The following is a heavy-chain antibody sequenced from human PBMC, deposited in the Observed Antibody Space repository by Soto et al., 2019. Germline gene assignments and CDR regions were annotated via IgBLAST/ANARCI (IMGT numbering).Heavy chain of an antibody. CDR1: GDSISTGGYY. Sequence: QVQLQESGPGLVKPSQTLSLTCTVSGDSISTGGYYWSWIRQHPGKGLEWIGYIYYSGKMYFSPSLKSRVAISLDTSKNQFSRKLNSVTAADTAVYYCARGVGTARDGFDYWGQGTLVTVSS. CDR3: ARGVGTARDGFDY. V-gene: IGHV4-31*03. D-gene: IGHD5-12*01. J-gene: IGHJ4*02. CDR2: IYYSGKM.